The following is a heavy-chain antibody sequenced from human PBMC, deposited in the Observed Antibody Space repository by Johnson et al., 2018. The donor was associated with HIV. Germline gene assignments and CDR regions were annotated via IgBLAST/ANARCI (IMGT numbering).Heavy chain of an antibody. J-gene: IGHJ3*02. CDR3: ARDLAMIVVAYAFDI. CDR2: LSYDGSNK. D-gene: IGHD3-22*01. Sequence: QVQLVESGGGVVQPGRSQRLSCAASGFTFSSYAMNWVRQAPGKGLEWVAVLSYDGSNKYYADSVKGRFTISRDNSKNTLYLQMNSLRAEDTAVYYCARDLAMIVVAYAFDIWGQGTMVTVSS. V-gene: IGHV3-30-3*01. CDR1: GFTFSSYA.